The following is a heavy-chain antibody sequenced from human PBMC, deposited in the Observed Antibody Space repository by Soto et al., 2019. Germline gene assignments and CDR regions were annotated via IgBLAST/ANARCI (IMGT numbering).Heavy chain of an antibody. CDR1: GFTFSSYA. V-gene: IGHV3-23*01. J-gene: IGHJ6*02. CDR3: ARSFLGYCSSTSCLYYGMDV. Sequence: PGGSLRLSCAASGFTFSSYAMSWVRQAPGKGLEWVSAISGSGGSTYYADSVKGRFTISRDNSKNTLYLQMNSLRAEDTAVYYCARSFLGYCSSTSCLYYGMDVWGQGTTVTVSS. D-gene: IGHD2-2*01. CDR2: ISGSGGST.